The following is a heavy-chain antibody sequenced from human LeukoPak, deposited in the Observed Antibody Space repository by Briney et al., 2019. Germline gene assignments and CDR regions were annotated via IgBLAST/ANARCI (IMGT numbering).Heavy chain of an antibody. CDR1: GYTFASYA. J-gene: IGHJ5*02. Sequence: ASVKVSCKASGYTFASYAITWVRQAPGQGLEWMGWISGYNGNTNYAQKFQGRVTMTTDTSTSTAYMELRSLRSDDTAVYYCARQIVVIPKNWFDPWGQGTLVTVSS. CDR2: ISGYNGNT. V-gene: IGHV1-18*01. D-gene: IGHD2-2*01. CDR3: ARQIVVIPKNWFDP.